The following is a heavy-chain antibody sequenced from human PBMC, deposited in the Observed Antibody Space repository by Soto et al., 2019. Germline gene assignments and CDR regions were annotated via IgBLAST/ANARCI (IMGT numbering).Heavy chain of an antibody. CDR1: GGTFSSYA. CDR3: ARAAKPGYYDSSGPNYFDY. J-gene: IGHJ4*02. V-gene: IGHV1-69*01. Sequence: QVQLVQSGAEVKKPGSSVKVSCKASGGTFSSYAISWVRQAPGQGLEWMGGIIPIFGTANYAQKFQGRVTITADESTNTAYRGLSSMRSEDTAVYYCARAAKPGYYDSSGPNYFDYWGQGTLVTVSS. D-gene: IGHD3-22*01. CDR2: IIPIFGTA.